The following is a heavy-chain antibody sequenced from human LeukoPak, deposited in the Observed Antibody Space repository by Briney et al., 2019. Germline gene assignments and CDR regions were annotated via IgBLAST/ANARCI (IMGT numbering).Heavy chain of an antibody. CDR1: GFIFTTCA. V-gene: IGHV3-23*01. J-gene: IGHJ4*02. D-gene: IGHD3-22*01. CDR2: TSGSGETT. Sequence: GGSLRLSCSASGFIFTTCAMSWVRQAPGKGLEWVSSTSGSGETTYYLASVKGRFTISRDNSKNTLYLQMNSLRAEDTAVYYCAKDKPPYYYDSSGYYDYWGQGTLVTVSS. CDR3: AKDKPPYYYDSSGYYDY.